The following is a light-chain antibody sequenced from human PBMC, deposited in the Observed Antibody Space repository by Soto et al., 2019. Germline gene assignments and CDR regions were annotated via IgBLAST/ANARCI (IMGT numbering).Light chain of an antibody. CDR1: QSVRGN. CDR3: QQYNNWQT. V-gene: IGKV3-15*01. Sequence: EIVMTQSPATLSVSPGERATLSCRASQSVRGNLAWYHQRPGQAPRLLIYAASARATGIPARFSGSGSGTEFTLTISGLQSEDFGLYYCQQYNNWQTFGQGTKVDIK. J-gene: IGKJ1*01. CDR2: AAS.